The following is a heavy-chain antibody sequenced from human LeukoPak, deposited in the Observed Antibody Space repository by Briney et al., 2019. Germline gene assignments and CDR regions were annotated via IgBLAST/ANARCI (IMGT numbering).Heavy chain of an antibody. CDR3: ARGRTTVTRNGGHWFDP. CDR1: GYTFTSYD. Sequence: GASVKVSCKASGYTFTSYDINWVRQATGQGLEWMGWMNPNSGNTGYAQKFQGRVTITRNTSISTAYMELSSLRSEDTAVYYCARGRTTVTRNGGHWFDPWGQGTLVTVSS. V-gene: IGHV1-8*03. D-gene: IGHD4-17*01. CDR2: MNPNSGNT. J-gene: IGHJ5*02.